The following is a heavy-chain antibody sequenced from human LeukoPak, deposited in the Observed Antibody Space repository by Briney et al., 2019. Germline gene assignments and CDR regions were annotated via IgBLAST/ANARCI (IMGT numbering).Heavy chain of an antibody. CDR3: ARDRYLINTSGWKGDYFDY. Sequence: GASVKVSCKASGGTFSSYAISWVRQAPGQGLEWMGWINPNSGGTKYAQKFQGRVTMTMDTSMSTAYMDLSRLRSDDTAVYYCARDRYLINTSGWKGDYFDYWGQGTLVTVSS. J-gene: IGHJ4*02. D-gene: IGHD6-19*01. V-gene: IGHV1-2*02. CDR2: INPNSGGT. CDR1: GGTFSSYA.